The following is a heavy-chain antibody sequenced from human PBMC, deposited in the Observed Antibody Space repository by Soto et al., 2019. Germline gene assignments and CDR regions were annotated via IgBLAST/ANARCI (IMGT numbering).Heavy chain of an antibody. Sequence: AGGSLRLSCAASGFTFSSYAMHWVRQAPGKGLEWVAVISYDGSNKYYADSVKGRITISRDNSKNTLYLQMNSLRAEETAVYYCASLIYYSRGWYNIYYYGMDFWGHGTTVTVSS. V-gene: IGHV3-30-3*01. D-gene: IGHD6-19*01. CDR3: ASLIYYSRGWYNIYYYGMDF. CDR1: GFTFSSYA. CDR2: ISYDGSNK. J-gene: IGHJ6*02.